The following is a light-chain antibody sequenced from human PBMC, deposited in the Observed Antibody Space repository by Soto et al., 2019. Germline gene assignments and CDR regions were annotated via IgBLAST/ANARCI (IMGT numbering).Light chain of an antibody. CDR2: GAS. Sequence: NVLTQSPGTLSLSPGERATLSCRASQSVSSSYLAWYQQKPGQAPRLLIYGASSRATGIPDRFSGSGSGTDFTLTISRLEPEDFAVYYCQQYGSSPSWTFGQGTMVDIK. CDR1: QSVSSSY. J-gene: IGKJ1*01. V-gene: IGKV3-20*01. CDR3: QQYGSSPSWT.